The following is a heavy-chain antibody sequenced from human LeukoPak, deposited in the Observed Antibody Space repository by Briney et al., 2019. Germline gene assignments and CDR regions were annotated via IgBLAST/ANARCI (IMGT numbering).Heavy chain of an antibody. V-gene: IGHV3-30*18. CDR3: AKGRRNWGWRGHILGDAFDI. D-gene: IGHD7-27*01. CDR2: ISYDGSNK. CDR1: GFTFSSYG. J-gene: IGHJ3*02. Sequence: GRSLRLSCAASGFTFSSYGMHWVRQAPGKGLEWVAVISYDGSNKYYADSVKGRFTISRDNSKNTLYLQMNSLRAEDTAVYYCAKGRRNWGWRGHILGDAFDIWGQGTMVTVSS.